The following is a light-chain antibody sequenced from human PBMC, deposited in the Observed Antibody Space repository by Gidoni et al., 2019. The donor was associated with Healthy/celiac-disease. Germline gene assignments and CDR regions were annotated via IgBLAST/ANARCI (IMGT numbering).Light chain of an antibody. V-gene: IGLV2-14*03. CDR1: SSDVGGYNY. CDR2: DVS. J-gene: IGLJ2*01. Sequence: QSALTQPAPASGSPGQSITISCTGTSSDVGGYNYVSWSQQHPGKAPKLMIYDVSNRPSGVSNRFSGSKSGNTASLTISGLQAEDEADYYCSSYTSSSTVVFGGGTKLTVL. CDR3: SSYTSSSTVV.